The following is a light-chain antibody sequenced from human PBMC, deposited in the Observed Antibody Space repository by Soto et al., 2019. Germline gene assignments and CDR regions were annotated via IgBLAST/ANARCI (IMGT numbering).Light chain of an antibody. J-gene: IGLJ1*01. CDR1: SSDVGGYNY. CDR3: CSYAGSPRDV. V-gene: IGLV2-11*01. CDR2: DVS. Sequence: QSALTQPRSVSGSPGQSVTISCTGTSSDVGGYNYVSWYQQHPGKAPKLMIYDVSERPSGVPDRFSGSKSGNTASLTISGLQAEDEADYYCCSYAGSPRDVLGTGTKLTVL.